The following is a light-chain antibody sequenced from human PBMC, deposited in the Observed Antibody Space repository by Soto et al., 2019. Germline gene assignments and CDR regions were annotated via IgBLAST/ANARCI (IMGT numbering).Light chain of an antibody. CDR2: GAS. CDR3: QQYGRSIT. V-gene: IGKV3-20*01. Sequence: EIVLTQAPRTLSLSPGERATLSCRASQSVSSSYLTWYQQKPGQAPRLLLYGASNRASGIPDRFSGSGSGTDFTLTISRLEPEDFAVYYCQQYGRSITFGQGTRLEIK. J-gene: IGKJ5*01. CDR1: QSVSSSY.